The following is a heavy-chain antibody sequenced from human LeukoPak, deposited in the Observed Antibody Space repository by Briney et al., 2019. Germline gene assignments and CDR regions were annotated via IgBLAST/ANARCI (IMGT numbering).Heavy chain of an antibody. V-gene: IGHV1-69*04. D-gene: IGHD3-16*01. CDR1: GGTFSSYA. Sequence: SVKVSCKASGGTFSSYAISWVRQAPGQGLEWMGRIIPILGIANYAQKFQGRVTITADKSTSTAYMELSSLRSEDTAVYYCARAHYVFPQGYYYYYGMVVWGQGTTVTVSS. CDR2: IIPILGIA. J-gene: IGHJ6*02. CDR3: ARAHYVFPQGYYYYYGMVV.